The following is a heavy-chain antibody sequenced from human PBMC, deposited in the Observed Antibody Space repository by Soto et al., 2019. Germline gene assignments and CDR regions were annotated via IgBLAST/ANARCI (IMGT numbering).Heavy chain of an antibody. J-gene: IGHJ6*02. CDR3: ARLRVAGPRTNYYYGMDV. V-gene: IGHV3-21*01. D-gene: IGHD2-15*01. Sequence: AGGSLRLSCAASGFTFSSYSMNWVRQAPGKGLEWVSSISSSSSYIYYADSVKGRFTISRDSAKNSLYLQMNSLRAEDTAVYYCARLRVAGPRTNYYYGMDVWGQGTTVTVSS. CDR1: GFTFSSYS. CDR2: ISSSSSYI.